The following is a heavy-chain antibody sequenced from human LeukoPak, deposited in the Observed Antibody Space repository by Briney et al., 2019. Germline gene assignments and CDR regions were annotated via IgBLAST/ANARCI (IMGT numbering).Heavy chain of an antibody. J-gene: IGHJ4*02. CDR1: GFTFSSYA. Sequence: QAGGSLRLSCAASGFTFSSYAMSWVRQAPGKGLEWVSAISGSGGSTYYADSVKGRFTISRDNSKNTLYLQMNSLRAEDTAVYYCAKDRRGYYDSSGYYYNWGQGTLVTVSS. CDR3: AKDRRGYYDSSGYYYN. D-gene: IGHD3-22*01. V-gene: IGHV3-23*01. CDR2: ISGSGGST.